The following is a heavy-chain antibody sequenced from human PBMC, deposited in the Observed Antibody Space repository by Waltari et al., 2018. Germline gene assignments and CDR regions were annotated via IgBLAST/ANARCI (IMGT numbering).Heavy chain of an antibody. CDR1: GYSVRSGYY. CDR2: IYQSGSS. V-gene: IGHV4-38-2*01. Sequence: QVQLPESGPGLAKSSETLSLTCDVSGYSVRSGYYCCWLRQLPRKGLEWIASIYQSGSSYYNPSLRSRVTISVDTSRNQFSLEMTSVTATDTATYYCVAAKEYYYDGSGDDAFETWGQGTLVTVSS. D-gene: IGHD3-22*01. J-gene: IGHJ3*02. CDR3: VAAKEYYYDGSGDDAFET.